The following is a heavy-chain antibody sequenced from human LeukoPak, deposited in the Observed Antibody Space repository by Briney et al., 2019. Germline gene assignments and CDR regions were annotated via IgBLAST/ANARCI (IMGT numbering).Heavy chain of an antibody. D-gene: IGHD3-22*01. Sequence: PSETLSLTCSVSDGSMTNYYWSWIRQPAGKGLEWIGRIYTSGSTNYNPSLKSRVTISVDTSKNQFSLKLSSVTAADTALYYCARRDSSGYYHKWGQGTLVTVSS. CDR3: ARRDSSGYYHK. J-gene: IGHJ4*02. CDR2: IYTSGST. CDR1: DGSMTNYY. V-gene: IGHV4-4*07.